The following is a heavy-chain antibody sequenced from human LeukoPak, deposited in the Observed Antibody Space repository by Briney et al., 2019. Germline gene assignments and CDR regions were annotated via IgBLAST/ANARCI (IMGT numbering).Heavy chain of an antibody. Sequence: GGSLRLSCAASGFAFNTHGMHWVRQAPGKGLEWLAAIWFDGSVKHYSDAVKGRFTISRDNSLNTLYLQMNSLRVEDTAIYYCAKDTAIQFLEPAFWGQGTLVTVSS. V-gene: IGHV3-33*06. D-gene: IGHD3-3*01. CDR2: IWFDGSVK. J-gene: IGHJ4*02. CDR3: AKDTAIQFLEPAF. CDR1: GFAFNTHG.